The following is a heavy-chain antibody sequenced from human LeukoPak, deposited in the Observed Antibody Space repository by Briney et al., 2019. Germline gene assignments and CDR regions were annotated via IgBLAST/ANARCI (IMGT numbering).Heavy chain of an antibody. CDR1: GYTFTGYY. V-gene: IGHV1-2*06. CDR2: INPHSGGT. Sequence: ASVKVSCKASGYTFTGYYMHWVRQAPGQGLEWMGRINPHSGGTNYAQKFQRRVTITRDTSISTAYMELSRLRSDDTAVYYCARASKILRFLEWPPDAFDIWGQGTMVTASS. J-gene: IGHJ3*02. D-gene: IGHD3-3*01. CDR3: ARASKILRFLEWPPDAFDI.